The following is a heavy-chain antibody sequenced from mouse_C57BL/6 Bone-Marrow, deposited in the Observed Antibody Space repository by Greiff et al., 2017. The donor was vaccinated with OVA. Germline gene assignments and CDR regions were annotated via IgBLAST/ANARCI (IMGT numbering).Heavy chain of an antibody. CDR3: ARDYGSSPYYAMDY. Sequence: QVHVKQPGAELVMPGASVKLSCKASGYTFTSYWMHWVKQRPGQGLEWIGEIDPSDSYTNYNQKFKGKSTLTVDKSSSTAYMQLSSLTSEDSAVYYCARDYGSSPYYAMDYWGQGTSVTVSS. J-gene: IGHJ4*01. D-gene: IGHD1-1*01. CDR1: GYTFTSYW. V-gene: IGHV1-69*01. CDR2: IDPSDSYT.